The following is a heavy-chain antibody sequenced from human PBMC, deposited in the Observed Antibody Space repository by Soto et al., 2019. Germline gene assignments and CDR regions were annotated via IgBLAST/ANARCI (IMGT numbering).Heavy chain of an antibody. D-gene: IGHD6-6*01. CDR3: AREDSSSSRGNWFDP. V-gene: IGHV4-30-4*01. J-gene: IGHJ5*02. Sequence: SETLALTCTVSGGSINSGDYYWSWIRQPPGKGLEWIGYIYYSGSTYYNPSLKSRVTISVDTSKNQFSPKLSSVTAADTAVYYCAREDSSSSRGNWFDPWGQGTLVTVSS. CDR2: IYYSGST. CDR1: GGSINSGDYY.